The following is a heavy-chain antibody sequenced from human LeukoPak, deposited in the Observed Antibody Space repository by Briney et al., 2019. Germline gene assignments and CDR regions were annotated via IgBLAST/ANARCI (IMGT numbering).Heavy chain of an antibody. D-gene: IGHD2-8*01. CDR1: GFTFSRYS. V-gene: IGHV3-21*01. Sequence: GGSLRLSCAASGFTFSRYSMNWVRQAPGKGLEWVSSISGSSSYIYYADSVKGRFTVSRDNAKNSLYLQMNSLRAEDTAVYYCARDNAAYLDYWGQGTLVTVSS. CDR3: ARDNAAYLDY. J-gene: IGHJ4*02. CDR2: ISGSSSYI.